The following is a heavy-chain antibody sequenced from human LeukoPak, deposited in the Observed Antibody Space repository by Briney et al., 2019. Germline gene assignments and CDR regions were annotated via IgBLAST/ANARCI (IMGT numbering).Heavy chain of an antibody. CDR1: GFTFISYG. J-gene: IGHJ3*02. D-gene: IGHD3-3*01. CDR3: ARGLAIFGVVSSNDAFDI. Sequence: PGGSLRLSCAASGFTFISYGIYWVRQAPGKGLEWVAVISYDGSNKYYADSVKGRFTISRDNSRNTLYLEMNSLRAEDTAVYYCARGLAIFGVVSSNDAFDIWGQGTVVTVSS. V-gene: IGHV3-30*04. CDR2: ISYDGSNK.